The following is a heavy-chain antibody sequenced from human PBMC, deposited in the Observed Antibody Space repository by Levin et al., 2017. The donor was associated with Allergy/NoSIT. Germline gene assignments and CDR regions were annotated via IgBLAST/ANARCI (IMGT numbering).Heavy chain of an antibody. J-gene: IGHJ4*02. D-gene: IGHD5-12*01. CDR2: ISPHNGYT. CDR1: GYTFSSYV. CDR3: ARDVDIVATFDL. Sequence: ASVKVSRKASGYTFSSYVINWVRQAPGQGLEWMGWISPHNGYTNYAQKLQGRVTMTTDTSTNTAYLELRRLRSDDTAVYYCARDVDIVATFDLWGQGTLVTVSS. V-gene: IGHV1-18*01.